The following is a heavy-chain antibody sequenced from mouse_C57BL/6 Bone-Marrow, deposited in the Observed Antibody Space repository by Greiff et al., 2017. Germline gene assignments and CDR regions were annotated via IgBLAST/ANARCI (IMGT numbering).Heavy chain of an antibody. V-gene: IGHV1-26*01. CDR3: ALYYGSSYRYWYFDV. Sequence: EVQLQQSGPELVKPGASVKISCKASGYTFTDYYMNWVKQSHGKSLEWIGDINPNNGGTSYNQKFKGKATLTVEKSSSTAYMELRSLTSDDSAVYYCALYYGSSYRYWYFDVWGTGTTVTVSS. D-gene: IGHD1-1*01. CDR1: GYTFTDYY. J-gene: IGHJ1*03. CDR2: INPNNGGT.